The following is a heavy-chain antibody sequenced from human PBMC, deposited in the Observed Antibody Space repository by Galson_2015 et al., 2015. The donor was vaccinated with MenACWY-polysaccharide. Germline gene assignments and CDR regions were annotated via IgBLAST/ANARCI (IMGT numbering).Heavy chain of an antibody. Sequence: SLRLSCAASGFPFSTYEMNWVRPAPGKGLEWISYISGAGHTIYYADSVKGRFTVSRDNAKNLLYLQMNSLRAEDTAVYYCARLTTVTPVDYWGQGTLVTVSS. CDR2: ISGAGHTI. D-gene: IGHD4-17*01. CDR3: ARLTTVTPVDY. V-gene: IGHV3-48*03. J-gene: IGHJ4*02. CDR1: GFPFSTYE.